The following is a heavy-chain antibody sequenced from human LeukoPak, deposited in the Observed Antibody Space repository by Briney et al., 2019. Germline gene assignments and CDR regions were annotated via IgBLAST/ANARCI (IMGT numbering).Heavy chain of an antibody. CDR3: ARGSGVFPDY. D-gene: IGHD2-21*01. Sequence: SETLSLTCTVSGGSISSYYWSRIRQPAGKGLEGIGRIYTSGSTNYNPSLKSRVTMSVDTSKNQFSLKLSSVTAADTAVYYCARGSGVFPDYWGQGTLVTVSS. CDR1: GGSISSYY. V-gene: IGHV4-4*07. CDR2: IYTSGST. J-gene: IGHJ4*02.